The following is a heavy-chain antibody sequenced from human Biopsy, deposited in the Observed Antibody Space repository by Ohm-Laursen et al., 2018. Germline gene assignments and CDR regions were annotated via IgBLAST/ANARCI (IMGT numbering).Heavy chain of an antibody. CDR1: GFTFSSYS. Sequence: GSLRLSCTASGFTFSSYSMNWVRQAPGKGLEWVSFISSGSSPIYYAGSVRGRFTISRDDAENSLYLQMNSLRAEDTAVYYCARGRTGGWGQGTLVTVSS. J-gene: IGHJ4*02. CDR3: ARGRTGG. V-gene: IGHV3-48*01. CDR2: ISSGSSPI. D-gene: IGHD1/OR15-1a*01.